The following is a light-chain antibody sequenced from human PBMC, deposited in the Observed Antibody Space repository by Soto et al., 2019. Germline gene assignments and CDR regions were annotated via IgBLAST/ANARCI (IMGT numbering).Light chain of an antibody. CDR3: QQYERYPMT. CDR2: KAS. CDR1: QSISPW. V-gene: IGKV1-5*03. Sequence: DSQMTQFPSTLSPSVGDRVTITCRASQSISPWLAWYQQKPGKAPKILISKASTLQSVVPPRFSGSGSGTECTLTISSLQPDDFAAYYCQQYERYPMTFGGGTKVEIK. J-gene: IGKJ4*01.